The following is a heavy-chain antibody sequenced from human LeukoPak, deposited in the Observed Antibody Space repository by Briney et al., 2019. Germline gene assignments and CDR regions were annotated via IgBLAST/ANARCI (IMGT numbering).Heavy chain of an antibody. CDR3: ATDSPGSYYDSSGYYSHFPFGY. V-gene: IGHV1-18*01. D-gene: IGHD3-22*01. J-gene: IGHJ4*02. CDR2: ISAYNGNT. CDR1: GYTFTSYG. Sequence: VASVKVSCKASGYTFTSYGISWVRQAPGQGLEWMGWISAYNGNTNYAQKLQGRVTMTTDTSTSTAYMELRSLRSDDTAVYYCATDSPGSYYDSSGYYSHFPFGYWGQGTLVTVSS.